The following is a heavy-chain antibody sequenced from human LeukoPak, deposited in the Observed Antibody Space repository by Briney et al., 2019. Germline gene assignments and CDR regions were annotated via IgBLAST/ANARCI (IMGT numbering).Heavy chain of an antibody. CDR1: GGTLNSYV. D-gene: IGHD1-1*01. V-gene: IGHV1-69*06. J-gene: IGHJ6*03. CDR2: IIPIFGTA. CDR3: ARGERKRYYYYYYMDV. Sequence: SVKVSCKASGGTLNSYVISWVRQAPGQGLEWMGGIIPIFGTANYAQKFQGRVTITADKSTSTAYMELSSLRSEDTAVYYCARGERKRYYYYYYMDVWGKGTTVTVSS.